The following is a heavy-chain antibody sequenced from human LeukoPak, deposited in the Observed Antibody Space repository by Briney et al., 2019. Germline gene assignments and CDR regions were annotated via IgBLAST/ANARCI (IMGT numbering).Heavy chain of an antibody. CDR3: AKDWQWLVHGDLDY. V-gene: IGHV3-30*18. D-gene: IGHD6-19*01. CDR2: ISYDGSNK. CDR1: GFTFSSYG. Sequence: QVGGSLRLSCAASGFTFSSYGMHWVRQAPGKGLEWVAVISYDGSNKYYADSVKGRFTISRDNSKNTLYLQMNSLRAEDTAVYYCAKDWQWLVHGDLDYWGQGTLVTVSS. J-gene: IGHJ4*02.